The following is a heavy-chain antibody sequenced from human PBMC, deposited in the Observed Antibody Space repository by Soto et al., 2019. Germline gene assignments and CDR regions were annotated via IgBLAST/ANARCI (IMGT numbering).Heavy chain of an antibody. CDR1: GFTFSVYW. CDR2: IDSDGSTT. J-gene: IGHJ6*02. Sequence: EVQLVECGGGVVQPGGSLRLSCAAAGFTFSVYWMHWVRQAPGKGLVWVSRIDSDGSTTSYADSVKGRFTLSRDNAKSTLYLQMNSLRAEDTAVYYCARPGYSNYGPGVDVWGQGTTVTVSS. D-gene: IGHD4-4*01. CDR3: ARPGYSNYGPGVDV. V-gene: IGHV3-74*01.